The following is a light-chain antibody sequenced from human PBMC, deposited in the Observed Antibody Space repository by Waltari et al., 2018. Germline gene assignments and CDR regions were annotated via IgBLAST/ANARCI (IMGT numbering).Light chain of an antibody. CDR3: QQYYTFSVT. Sequence: DIQMTQSRSPLSASVGDRVTITCRASQSINIWLSWYQQKPGKAPKLLIDKASNLASGVPSRFSGSGSGTEFTLTINSLQPDDFATYYCQQYYTFSVTFGQGTRLEIK. J-gene: IGKJ5*01. CDR2: KAS. V-gene: IGKV1-5*03. CDR1: QSINIW.